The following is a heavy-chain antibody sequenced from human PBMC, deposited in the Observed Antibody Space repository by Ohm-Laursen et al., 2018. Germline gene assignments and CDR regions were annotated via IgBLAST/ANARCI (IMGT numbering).Heavy chain of an antibody. CDR2: IKSTDDTR. CDR3: ARVRVTGGYYYYGMDV. D-gene: IGHD2-21*02. V-gene: IGHV1-46*02. J-gene: IGHJ6*02. Sequence: ASVKVSCKVSGYSFNSNHMQWLRQAPGQGLEWMGIIKSTDDTRTYAQKFQGRVTMTRDTSTSTVYMELSSLRSEDTAVYYCARVRVTGGYYYYGMDVWGQGTTVTVSS. CDR1: GYSFNSNH.